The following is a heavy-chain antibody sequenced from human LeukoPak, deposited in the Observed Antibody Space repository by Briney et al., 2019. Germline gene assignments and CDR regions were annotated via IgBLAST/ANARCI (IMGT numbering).Heavy chain of an antibody. CDR1: GYTLTELS. D-gene: IGHD6-19*01. J-gene: IGHJ6*02. CDR3: ATSVQWLVAAYYYYGMDV. V-gene: IGHV1-24*01. Sequence: GASVKVSCKVSGYTLTELSMHWVRQAPGKGLEWMGGFDPEDGETIYAQKFQGRVTMTEDTSTDTAYMELSSLRSEDTAVYYCATSVQWLVAAYYYYGMDVWGQGTTVTVS. CDR2: FDPEDGET.